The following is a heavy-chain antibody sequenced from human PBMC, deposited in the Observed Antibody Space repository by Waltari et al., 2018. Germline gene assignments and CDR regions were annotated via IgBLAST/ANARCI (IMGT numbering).Heavy chain of an antibody. V-gene: IGHV1-69*01. Sequence: QVQLVQSGAEVKKPGSSVKVSCKASGGTFSSYAIHWVRQAPGQGLEWMGGIIPIFGTTNYAQKFQGRVTITADESTSTAYMELSSLRSEDTAVYYCARTYYDFWSGYYPGGMDVWGQGTTVTVSS. CDR1: GGTFSSYA. J-gene: IGHJ6*02. D-gene: IGHD3-3*01. CDR2: IIPIFGTT. CDR3: ARTYYDFWSGYYPGGMDV.